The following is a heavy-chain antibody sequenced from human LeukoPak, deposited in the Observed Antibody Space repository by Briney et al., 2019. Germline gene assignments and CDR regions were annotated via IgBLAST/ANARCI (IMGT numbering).Heavy chain of an antibody. D-gene: IGHD6-6*01. J-gene: IGHJ4*02. CDR3: AKFGSSGLQGY. CDR2: IRNDGNNI. CDR1: GFSFSSFG. Sequence: GGSLRLSCAASGFSFSSFGMHWVRQAPGKGLEWVAFIRNDGNNIRYADSVKDRFTISRDNSKNTLYLQMNSLKSEDTAVYYCAKFGSSGLQGYWGQGTLVTVSS. V-gene: IGHV3-30*02.